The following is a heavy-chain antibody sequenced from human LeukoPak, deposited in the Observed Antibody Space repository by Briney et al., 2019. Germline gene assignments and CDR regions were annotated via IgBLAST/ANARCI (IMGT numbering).Heavy chain of an antibody. V-gene: IGHV3-30*18. CDR2: ISYDGSNK. CDR1: GFTFSSYG. Sequence: RPGRSLRLSCAASGFTFSSYGMHWVRQAPGKWLEWVAVISYDGSNKYYADSVKGRFTSSRDNSKNTLYLQMNSLRAEDTAVYYCAKDRSQLWPPYYYYGMDVWGQGTTVTVSS. CDR3: AKDRSQLWPPYYYYGMDV. J-gene: IGHJ6*02. D-gene: IGHD5-18*01.